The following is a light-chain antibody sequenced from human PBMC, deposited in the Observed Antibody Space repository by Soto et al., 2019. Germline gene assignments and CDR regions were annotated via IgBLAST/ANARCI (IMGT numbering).Light chain of an antibody. CDR2: ENK. J-gene: IGLJ3*02. CDR3: ATRDGGLSVKV. CDR1: NSNIGNNY. Sequence: QSVLTQPPSVSAAPGQKVTISCSGSNSNIGNNYVSWYQQFPGTAPKILIYENKKRPSGIPERFSGAKSGTSATLDITGLETGDEADYYCATRDGGLSVKVFGGGTKLTVL. V-gene: IGLV1-51*02.